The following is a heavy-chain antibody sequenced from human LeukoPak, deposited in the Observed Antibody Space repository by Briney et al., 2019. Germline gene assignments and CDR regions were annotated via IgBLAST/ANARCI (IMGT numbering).Heavy chain of an antibody. CDR1: GFTVSTNY. Sequence: GGSLRLSCAASGFTVSTNYVSWVRQAPGKGPEWVSLIHGGGGTYYADSVKGRFTISRDNAKNSLYLQMNSLRAEDTALYHCARVSVGARGPLDIWGQGTMVTVSS. D-gene: IGHD1-26*01. CDR2: IHGGGGT. CDR3: ARVSVGARGPLDI. J-gene: IGHJ3*02. V-gene: IGHV3-53*01.